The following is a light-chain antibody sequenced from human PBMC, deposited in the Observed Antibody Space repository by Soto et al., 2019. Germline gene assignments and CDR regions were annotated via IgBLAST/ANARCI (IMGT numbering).Light chain of an antibody. J-gene: IGKJ4*01. CDR3: MQALQTPLT. CDR1: QSLLHSNGYNY. V-gene: IGKV2-28*01. Sequence: DIVMTQSPLSLPVTPGEPASISCRSSQSLLHSNGYNYLDWYLQKPGQSPQLLIYLGSNRASGVPDRFNGSGSGTDFSLKITGVEPEDVGIYYCMQALQTPLTFGGGTMVEI. CDR2: LGS.